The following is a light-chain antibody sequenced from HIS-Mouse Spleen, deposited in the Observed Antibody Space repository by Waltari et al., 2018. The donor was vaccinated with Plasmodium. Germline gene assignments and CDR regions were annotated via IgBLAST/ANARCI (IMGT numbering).Light chain of an antibody. J-gene: IGLJ2*01. CDR1: SSDVGGYNY. CDR3: SSYTSSSTLV. Sequence: QSALTQPASVSGSPGQPITISCTGTSSDVGGYNYVSWYHQHPGKAPKLMIYDVSNRPSGVSNRFSGSKSGNTASLTISGLQAEDEADYYCSSYTSSSTLVFGGGTKLTVL. V-gene: IGLV2-14*03. CDR2: DVS.